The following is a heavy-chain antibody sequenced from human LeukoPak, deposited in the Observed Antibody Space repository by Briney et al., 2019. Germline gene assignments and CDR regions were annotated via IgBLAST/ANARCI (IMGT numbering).Heavy chain of an antibody. CDR3: TRGAWVAEYLQH. CDR2: IKQDGSEK. J-gene: IGHJ1*01. Sequence: GGSLRLSCAASGFTFSDYWMTWVRQAPGKGPDWVANIKQDGSEKLYLDSVKGRFTISRDNGKNSVYLQTNSLRDDDTAIYYFTRGAWVAEYLQHWGQGTQLIVTS. V-gene: IGHV3-7*01. D-gene: IGHD7-27*01. CDR1: GFTFSDYW.